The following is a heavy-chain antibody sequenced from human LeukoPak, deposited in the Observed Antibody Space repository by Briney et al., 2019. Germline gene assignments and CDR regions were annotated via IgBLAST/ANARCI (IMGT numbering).Heavy chain of an antibody. CDR3: ANVWEFGY. J-gene: IGHJ4*02. D-gene: IGHD1-26*01. V-gene: IGHV3-7*01. CDR2: IRGDRSDK. Sequence: GGSLRLSCAASGFTFSRKWMSWDRQAPGKGVEGVANIRGDRSDKYVADFVEGQFTISRDNGKKSLYLQMNSLRAEDTATYYRANVWEFGYGGQGTLVTVSS. CDR1: GFTFSRKW.